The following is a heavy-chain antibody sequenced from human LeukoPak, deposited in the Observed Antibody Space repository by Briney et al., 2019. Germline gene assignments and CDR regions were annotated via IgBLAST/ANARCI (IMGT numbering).Heavy chain of an antibody. CDR2: ISGSGGST. V-gene: IGHV3-23*01. D-gene: IGHD3-3*01. J-gene: IGHJ4*02. CDR1: GFTFSSYA. Sequence: GGSPRLSCAASGFTFSSYAMSWVRQAPGKGLEWVSAISGSGGSTYYADSVQGRFTISRDNANNSLYLQMNSLRAEDTAVYYCARDGYDFWSGYPTTVDFWGQGTLVTVSS. CDR3: ARDGYDFWSGYPTTVDF.